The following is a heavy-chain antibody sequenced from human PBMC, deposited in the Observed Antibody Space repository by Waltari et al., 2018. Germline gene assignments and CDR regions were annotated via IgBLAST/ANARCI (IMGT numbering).Heavy chain of an antibody. CDR3: ARRQQTYYYYGMDV. CDR2: IYPGDSDT. V-gene: IGHV5-51*01. D-gene: IGHD6-13*01. Sequence: MPGKGLEWMGIIYPGDSDTRYSPSFQGQVTISADKSISTAYLQWSSLKASDTAMYYCARRQQTYYYYGMDVWGQGTTVTVSS. J-gene: IGHJ6*02.